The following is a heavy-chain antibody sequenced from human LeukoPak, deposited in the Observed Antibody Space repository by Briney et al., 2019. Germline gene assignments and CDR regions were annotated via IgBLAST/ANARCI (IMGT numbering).Heavy chain of an antibody. CDR3: ARDPPRVLEAVRDYNYYYYYGMDV. V-gene: IGHV1-69*04. CDR2: IIPILGIA. D-gene: IGHD3-10*01. J-gene: IGHJ6*02. Sequence: SVKVSCKASGGTFISYAISWVRQAPGQGLEWMGRIIPILGIANYAQKFQGRVTITADKSTSTAYMELSSLRSEDTAVYYCARDPPRVLEAVRDYNYYYYYGMDVWGQGTTVTVSS. CDR1: GGTFISYA.